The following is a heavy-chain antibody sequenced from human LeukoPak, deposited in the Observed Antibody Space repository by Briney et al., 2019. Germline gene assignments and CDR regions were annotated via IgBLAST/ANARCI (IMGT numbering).Heavy chain of an antibody. J-gene: IGHJ4*02. CDR1: GVTFSSYA. CDR3: ARDRVSGRYSSGWFF. Sequence: GGSLRLSCAASGVTFSSYAMHWVRQAPGKGLEWVAVISYDGSNKYYADYVKGRFTISRDNSKNTLYLQMNSLRAEDTAVYYCARDRVSGRYSSGWFFWGQGTLVTVSS. CDR2: ISYDGSNK. V-gene: IGHV3-30*04. D-gene: IGHD6-19*01.